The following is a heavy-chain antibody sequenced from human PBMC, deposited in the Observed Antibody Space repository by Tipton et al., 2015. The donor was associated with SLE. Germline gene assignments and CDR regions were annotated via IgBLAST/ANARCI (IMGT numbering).Heavy chain of an antibody. J-gene: IGHJ4*02. CDR1: GFTFSGSA. CDR3: TRPGLPAAVGFDY. CDR2: IRSKANSYAT. D-gene: IGHD6-13*01. Sequence: GSLRLSCAASGFTFSGSAMHWVRQASGKGLEWVGRIRSKANSYATAYAASVKGRFTISRDDSKNTAYLQMNSLKTEDTAVYYCTRPGLPAAVGFDYWGQGTLVTVSS. V-gene: IGHV3-73*01.